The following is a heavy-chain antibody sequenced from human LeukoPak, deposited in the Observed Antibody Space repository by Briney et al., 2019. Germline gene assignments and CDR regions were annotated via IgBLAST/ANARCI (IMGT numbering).Heavy chain of an antibody. D-gene: IGHD4-23*01. V-gene: IGHV4-30-4*08. J-gene: IGHJ4*02. CDR3: AREVRTTNYGGHVDY. CDR1: GGSISSGDYY. Sequence: SETLSLTCTVSGGSISSGDYYWSWIRQPPGKGREWIGYIYYSGSTYYNPSLKSRVTISVDTSKNQFSLKLSSVTAADTAVYYCAREVRTTNYGGHVDYWGQGTLVTVSS. CDR2: IYYSGST.